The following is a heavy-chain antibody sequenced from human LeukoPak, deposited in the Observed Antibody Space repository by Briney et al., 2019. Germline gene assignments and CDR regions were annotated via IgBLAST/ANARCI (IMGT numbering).Heavy chain of an antibody. Sequence: GASVKVSCKVSGYTLTELFMHWVRQAPGKGLEWMGGFDPEDGETIYAQKFQGRVTMTEDTSTDTAYMELSSLRSEDTAVYYCATEATFWGRHYYGMDVWGQGTTVTVSS. D-gene: IGHD3-16*01. CDR1: GYTLTELF. CDR3: ATEATFWGRHYYGMDV. CDR2: FDPEDGET. J-gene: IGHJ6*02. V-gene: IGHV1-24*01.